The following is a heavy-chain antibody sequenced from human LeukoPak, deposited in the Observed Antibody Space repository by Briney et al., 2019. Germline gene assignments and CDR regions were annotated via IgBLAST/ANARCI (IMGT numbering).Heavy chain of an antibody. V-gene: IGHV6-1*01. CDR2: TYYRSKWYN. J-gene: IGHJ5*02. Sequence: SQTLSLTCAISGDSVSSNSAAWNWIRQSPSRGLEWLGRTYYRSKWYNDYAVSVKSRITINPDTSKHQFSLQLNSVTPEDTAVYYCAAEGGYNWNYVWFDPWGQGTLVTVSS. D-gene: IGHD1-7*01. CDR1: GDSVSSNSAA. CDR3: AAEGGYNWNYVWFDP.